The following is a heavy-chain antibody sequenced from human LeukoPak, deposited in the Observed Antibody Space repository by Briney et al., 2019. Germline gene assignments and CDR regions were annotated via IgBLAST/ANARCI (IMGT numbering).Heavy chain of an antibody. V-gene: IGHV3-21*01. CDR2: ISSSSSYI. J-gene: IGHJ4*02. CDR1: GFTFSSYS. Sequence: PGGSLGLSCAASGFTFSSYSMNWVRQAPGKGLEWVSSISSSSSYIYYADSVKGRFTISRDNAKNSLYLQMNSLRAEDTAVYYCARVPGRELRYFDWLLYRDYYFDYWGQGTLVTVSS. D-gene: IGHD3-9*01. CDR3: ARVPGRELRYFDWLLYRDYYFDY.